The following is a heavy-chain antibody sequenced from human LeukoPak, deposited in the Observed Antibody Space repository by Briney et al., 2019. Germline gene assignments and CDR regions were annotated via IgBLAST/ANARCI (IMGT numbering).Heavy chain of an antibody. CDR3: ESSGWYEQFDY. J-gene: IGHJ4*02. Sequence: PGRSLRLCCAASGFTFSSYGMHWVRQAPGKGLEWVAVISYDGSNKYYADSVKGRFTISRDNSKNTLYLQMNSLRAEDTAVYYCESSGWYEQFDYWGQGTLVTVSS. D-gene: IGHD6-19*01. CDR2: ISYDGSNK. CDR1: GFTFSSYG. V-gene: IGHV3-30*03.